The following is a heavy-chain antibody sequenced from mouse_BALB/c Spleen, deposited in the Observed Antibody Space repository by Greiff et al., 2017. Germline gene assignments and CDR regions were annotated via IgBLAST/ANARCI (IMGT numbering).Heavy chain of an antibody. Sequence: VQLQQSGPGLVQPSQSLSITCTVSGFSLTSYGVHWVRQSPGKGLEWLGVIWSGGSTDYNAAFISRLSISKDNSKSQVFFKMNSLQANDTAIYYCARGNYPSWFAYWGQGTLVTVSA. J-gene: IGHJ3*01. CDR3: ARGNYPSWFAY. V-gene: IGHV2-2*02. CDR2: IWSGGST. D-gene: IGHD2-1*01. CDR1: GFSLTSYG.